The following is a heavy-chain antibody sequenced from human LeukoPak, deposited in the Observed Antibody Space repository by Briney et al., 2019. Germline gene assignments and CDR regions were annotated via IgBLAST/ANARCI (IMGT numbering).Heavy chain of an antibody. Sequence: GGSLRLSCAGSGFNFRSFWMTWVRQTPGKGLEWVANINQDGSGQEYVDSVKGRFTISRDNAKNSLFLQMDSLRAEDTAVYYCARDPYSSGGYGAFDVWGQGTMVTVSS. V-gene: IGHV3-7*01. D-gene: IGHD2-15*01. CDR3: ARDPYSSGGYGAFDV. CDR1: GFNFRSFW. CDR2: INQDGSGQ. J-gene: IGHJ3*01.